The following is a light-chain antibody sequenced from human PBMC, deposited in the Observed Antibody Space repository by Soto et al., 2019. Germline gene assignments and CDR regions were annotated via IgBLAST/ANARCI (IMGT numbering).Light chain of an antibody. CDR2: DAS. Sequence: EIAMTQSPAKLSLSPGGRATLSCRASQSISDTLAWYQQKPGQAPRLIIYDASTRATGVPDRFSGSGYGREFTLTISSLQSEDFAIYSCQQDNDWPPAFGQGTKVDFK. J-gene: IGKJ1*01. CDR1: QSISDT. V-gene: IGKV3-15*01. CDR3: QQDNDWPPA.